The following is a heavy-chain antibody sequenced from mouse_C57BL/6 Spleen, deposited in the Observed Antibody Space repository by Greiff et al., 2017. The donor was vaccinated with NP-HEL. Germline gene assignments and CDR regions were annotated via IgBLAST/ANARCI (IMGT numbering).Heavy chain of an antibody. Sequence: VQLQESGPELVKPGASVKISCKASGYAFSSSWMNWVKQRPGKGLEWIGRIYPGDGDTNYNGKFKGKATLTADKSSSTAYMQLSSLTSEDSAVYFCARGSIYDGYYDYAMDYWGQGTSVTVSS. CDR3: ARGSIYDGYYDYAMDY. J-gene: IGHJ4*01. CDR2: IYPGDGDT. D-gene: IGHD2-3*01. V-gene: IGHV1-82*01. CDR1: GYAFSSSW.